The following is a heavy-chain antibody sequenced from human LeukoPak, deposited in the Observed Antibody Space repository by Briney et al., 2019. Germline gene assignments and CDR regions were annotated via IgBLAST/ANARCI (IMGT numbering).Heavy chain of an antibody. CDR3: ARDRDTGYYCGY. D-gene: IGHD5-12*01. CDR2: LNTYSGNT. Sequence: ASVKVSCKASGYSFTNYGISWVRLAPGQGLEWMGWLNTYSGNTNYAQKFQGRVTMTTYTSTSTVFVEMRSLRSDDTAVYFCARDRDTGYYCGYWGQGTLVTVSS. J-gene: IGHJ4*02. CDR1: GYSFTNYG. V-gene: IGHV1-18*04.